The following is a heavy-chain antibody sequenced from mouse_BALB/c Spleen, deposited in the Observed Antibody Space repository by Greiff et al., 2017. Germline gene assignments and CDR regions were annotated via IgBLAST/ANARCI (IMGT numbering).Heavy chain of an antibody. CDR1: GFSLTSSG. Sequence: LVAPSQSLSIPCTVSGFSLTSSGVHWVRQPPGKGLEWLVVIWSDGSTTYNSALKSRLSISKDNSKSQVFLKMNRLQTDATAMYYCALDSSGFCMDYWGQGTSVTVSS. V-gene: IGHV2-6*03. CDR3: ALDSSGFCMDY. CDR2: IWSDGST. D-gene: IGHD3-2*01. J-gene: IGHJ4*01.